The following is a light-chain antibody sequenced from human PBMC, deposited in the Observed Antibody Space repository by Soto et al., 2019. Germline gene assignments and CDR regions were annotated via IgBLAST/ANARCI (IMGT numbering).Light chain of an antibody. CDR3: QQYHNWPPSWT. CDR1: ESISRN. Sequence: EIVMTQSPATLSVSPGESATLSCRASESISRNLAWYQQKPGQAPRLLVYGASTRASGVAARFSGSGSGTEFTLTIISLQSEDFAIYHCQQYHNWPPSWTFGQGTKVEIK. CDR2: GAS. V-gene: IGKV3-15*01. J-gene: IGKJ1*01.